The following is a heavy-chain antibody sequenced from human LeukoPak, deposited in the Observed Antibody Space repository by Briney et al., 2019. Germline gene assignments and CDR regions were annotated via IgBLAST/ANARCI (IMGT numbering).Heavy chain of an antibody. J-gene: IGHJ4*02. CDR2: ISSSSSTI. Sequence: AGGSLRLSCAASGFTFSSYSMNWVRQAPGKGLEWASYISSSSSTIYYADSVKGRFTISRDNAKNSLYLQMNSLRAEDTAVYYCAREEVIDEYYFDYWGQGTLVTVSS. CDR1: GFTFSSYS. V-gene: IGHV3-48*01. CDR3: AREEVIDEYYFDY.